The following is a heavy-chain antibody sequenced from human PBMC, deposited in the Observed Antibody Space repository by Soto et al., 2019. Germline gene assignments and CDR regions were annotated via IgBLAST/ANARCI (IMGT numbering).Heavy chain of an antibody. J-gene: IGHJ6*02. CDR2: ISAYNGNT. CDR3: ARERGLLLWFGELWDGYYYYGMDV. V-gene: IGHV1-18*01. D-gene: IGHD3-10*01. Sequence: ASVKVSCKASGYTFTSYGISWVRQAPGQGLEWMGWISAYNGNTNYAQKLQGRVTMTTDTSTSTAYMELRSLRSDDTAVYYCARERGLLLWFGELWDGYYYYGMDVWGQGTTVTVSS. CDR1: GYTFTSYG.